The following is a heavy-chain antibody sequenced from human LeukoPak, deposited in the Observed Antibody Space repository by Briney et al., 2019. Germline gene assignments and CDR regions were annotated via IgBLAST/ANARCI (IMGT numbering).Heavy chain of an antibody. CDR1: GGSISSYY. CDR3: AKYTPAAIVGMDYYYYYMDV. Sequence: SETLSLTCTVSGGSISSYYWSWIRQPPGKGLEWIGYIYYSGSTNYNPSLKSRVTISVDTSKNQFSLKLSSVTAADTAVYYCAKYTPAAIVGMDYYYYYMDVWGKGTTVTVSS. D-gene: IGHD2-2*01. V-gene: IGHV4-59*01. J-gene: IGHJ6*03. CDR2: IYYSGST.